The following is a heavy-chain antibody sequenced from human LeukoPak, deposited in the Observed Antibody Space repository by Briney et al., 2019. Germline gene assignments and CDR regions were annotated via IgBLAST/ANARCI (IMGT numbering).Heavy chain of an antibody. D-gene: IGHD2-15*01. CDR2: IIPILGIA. CDR3: ARGICSGGSCYSRYYYYYMDV. J-gene: IGHJ6*03. CDR1: GGTFSSYT. V-gene: IGHV1-69*02. Sequence: ASVKVSCKASGGTFSSYTISWMRRAPGQRLEWMGRIIPILGIANYAQKFQGRVTITADKSTSTAYMELSSLRSEDTAVYYCARGICSGGSCYSRYYYYYMDVWGKGTTVTVSS.